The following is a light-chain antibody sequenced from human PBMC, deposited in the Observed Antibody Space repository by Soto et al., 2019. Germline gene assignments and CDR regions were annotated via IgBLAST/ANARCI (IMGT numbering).Light chain of an antibody. V-gene: IGKV4-1*01. CDR3: QQYYTTPYT. CDR1: QTVLYSSNNQNY. CDR2: WAS. Sequence: DIVMTQSPDSLAVSLGERATINCKSSQTVLYSSNNQNYLAWYQLKPGQPPKLLIYWASTRESGVPDRFSGSRSGTDFAPTITGLQAEDVAVYYCQQYYTTPYTFGQGTKLEIK. J-gene: IGKJ2*01.